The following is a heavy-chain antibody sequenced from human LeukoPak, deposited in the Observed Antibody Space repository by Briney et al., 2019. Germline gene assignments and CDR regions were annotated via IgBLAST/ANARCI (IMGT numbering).Heavy chain of an antibody. CDR2: IKSKIDGGTI. Sequence: TGGSLRPSCAASGLTFSKAWMSWVRQAPGKGLEWVGRIKSKIDGGTIEYAAPVKGRFTISRDDSKNTQYLQMNSLKTEDTAVYYCTTDGYCSGGNCYSFDYWGQGILVTVSA. CDR3: TTDGYCSGGNCYSFDY. CDR1: GLTFSKAW. D-gene: IGHD2-15*01. J-gene: IGHJ4*02. V-gene: IGHV3-15*01.